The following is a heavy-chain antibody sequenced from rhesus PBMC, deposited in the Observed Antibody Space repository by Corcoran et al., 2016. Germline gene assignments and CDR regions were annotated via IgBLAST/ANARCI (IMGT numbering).Heavy chain of an antibody. V-gene: IGHV4-122*02. CDR1: GDSISSGYYF. Sequence: QVQLQESGPGLVKPSETLSLTCAVSGDSISSGYYFWSWIRQPPGNGLEWIGYITYNGSTSYNPSLKSRVTSSRDTSKNQFSLKLSSVTAADTAVYSCARDWGYWGQGVLVTVSS. D-gene: IGHD3-34*01. J-gene: IGHJ4*01. CDR2: ITYNGST. CDR3: ARDWGY.